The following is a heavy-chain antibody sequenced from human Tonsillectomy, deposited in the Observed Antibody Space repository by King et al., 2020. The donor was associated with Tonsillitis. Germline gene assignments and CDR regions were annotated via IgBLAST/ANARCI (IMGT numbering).Heavy chain of an antibody. D-gene: IGHD5-18*01. CDR3: ALSSGYSYGFDY. CDR2: IDPTDSTT. V-gene: IGHV5-10-1*01. J-gene: IGHJ4*02. CDR1: GDSITSYW. Sequence: VQLVQSGAEVKKPGESLRISCKGSGDSITSYWVTWVRQMPGKGLEWMGRIDPTDSTTNFSPSFQGHVTISADKSINTAYLQWSSLKASDTAMYYCALSSGYSYGFDYWGQGSLVTVSS.